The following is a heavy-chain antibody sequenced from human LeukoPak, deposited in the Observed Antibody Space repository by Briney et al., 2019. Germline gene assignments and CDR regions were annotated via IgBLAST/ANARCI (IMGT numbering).Heavy chain of an antibody. D-gene: IGHD3-10*01. Sequence: KPSETLSLTCAVYGGSFSGYYWSWIRQPPGKGLEWIGEINHSGSTNYNPSLKSRVTISVDTSKNQFSLKLSSVTAADTAVYYCARDPSSYGSGSYYTRSSDYWGQGTLVTVSS. CDR1: GGSFSGYY. J-gene: IGHJ4*02. V-gene: IGHV4-34*01. CDR2: INHSGST. CDR3: ARDPSSYGSGSYYTRSSDY.